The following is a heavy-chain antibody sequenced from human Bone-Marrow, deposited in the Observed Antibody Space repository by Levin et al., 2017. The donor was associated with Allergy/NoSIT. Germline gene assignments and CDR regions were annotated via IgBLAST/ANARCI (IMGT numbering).Heavy chain of an antibody. J-gene: IGHJ2*01. CDR1: GFTFDDYA. CDR2: ISWNSKNI. D-gene: IGHD1-14*01. CDR3: ARDVTSRLYYYFDL. Sequence: PGGSLRLSCTASGFTFDDYAMHWVRQAPGKGPEWVSGISWNSKNIDYADSVKGRFTISRDNAKNSLYLEMNSLRDDDTAFYYCARDVTSRLYYYFDLWGRGTPVTVSS. V-gene: IGHV3-9*01.